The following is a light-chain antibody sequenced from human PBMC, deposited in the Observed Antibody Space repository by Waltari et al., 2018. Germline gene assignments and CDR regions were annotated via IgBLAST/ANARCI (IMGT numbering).Light chain of an antibody. CDR1: QSVRNS. CDR3: QQYDSSSYT. V-gene: IGKV3-20*01. J-gene: IGKJ2*01. CDR2: GAS. Sequence: EIVLTQSPGTLSLSPGERVTLSCRASQSVRNSLSWYQQKPGQAPRLLIYGASSRATGIPDRFSGSGSGTDFILTISRLEPEDFAVYYCQQYDSSSYTFGQGTRLEIK.